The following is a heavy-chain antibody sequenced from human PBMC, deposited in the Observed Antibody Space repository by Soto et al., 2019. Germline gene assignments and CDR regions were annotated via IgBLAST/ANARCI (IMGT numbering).Heavy chain of an antibody. V-gene: IGHV3-48*03. J-gene: IGHJ4*02. CDR3: AREESFVDY. Sequence: EVQLVESGGGLVQPGGSLRLSCAASGFSFSNYEMNWVRQAPGKGLEWVSYISSSSRTIYYADSVRSRFTISRDNAKNSVYLQMNSLRAEDTAVYYCAREESFVDYWGQGTLVTVSS. D-gene: IGHD1-26*01. CDR1: GFSFSNYE. CDR2: ISSSSRTI.